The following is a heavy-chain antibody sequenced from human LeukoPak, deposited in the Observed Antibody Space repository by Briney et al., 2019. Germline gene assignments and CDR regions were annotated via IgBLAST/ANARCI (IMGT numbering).Heavy chain of an antibody. J-gene: IGHJ4*02. CDR3: ARGFWTGVEY. Sequence: PGGSLRLSCAASGFTFGTYWMHWVRQAPGEGLMWVSRIKSDGSDTSYAGSVKGRFTISRDNAKNTLYLQMNSLRAEDTAVYYCARGFWTGVEYWGQGALVTVSS. CDR1: GFTFGTYW. CDR2: IKSDGSDT. V-gene: IGHV3-74*01. D-gene: IGHD3/OR15-3a*01.